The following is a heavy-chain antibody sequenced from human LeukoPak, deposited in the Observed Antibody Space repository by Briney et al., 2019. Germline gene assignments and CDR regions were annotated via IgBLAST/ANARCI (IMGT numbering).Heavy chain of an antibody. D-gene: IGHD6-19*01. Sequence: KSSQTLSLTCIVSGDSISSSSYYWGWIRQPPGKGLEWIGYIYYSGSSNYNPSLQSRVTISVDTSKNQFSLKLSSVTAADTAVYYCARDAASPKYSSGNEYYFDYWGQGTLVTVSS. V-gene: IGHV4-61*01. J-gene: IGHJ4*02. CDR1: GDSISSSSYY. CDR2: IYYSGSS. CDR3: ARDAASPKYSSGNEYYFDY.